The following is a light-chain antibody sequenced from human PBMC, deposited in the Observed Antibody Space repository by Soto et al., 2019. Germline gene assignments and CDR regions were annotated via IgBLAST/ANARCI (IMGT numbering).Light chain of an antibody. CDR2: AAS. CDR1: QYMTRTY. J-gene: IGKJ2*01. V-gene: IGKV3-20*01. Sequence: ELVLTQSPGTLSLSPGERATLSCRASQYMTRTYIAWYHQKPGQAPMLLIYAASNMATGIPATFSGSVSGTDSSLTITRLEPEDSAVYECHQYDKAPQTFGKGTKVESK. CDR3: HQYDKAPQT.